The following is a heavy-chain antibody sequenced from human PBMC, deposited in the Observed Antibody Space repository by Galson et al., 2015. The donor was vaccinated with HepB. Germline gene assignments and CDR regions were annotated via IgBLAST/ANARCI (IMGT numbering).Heavy chain of an antibody. D-gene: IGHD3-10*01. J-gene: IGHJ4*02. CDR2: IRYDGSNK. V-gene: IGHV3-30*02. CDR3: AKDYYGSGSYLGALGY. CDR1: GFTFSSYG. Sequence: SLRLSCAASGFTFSSYGMHWVRQAPGKGLEWVAFIRYDGSNKYYADSVKGRFTISRDNSKNTLYLQMNSLRAEDTAVYYCAKDYYGSGSYLGALGYWGQGTLVTVSS.